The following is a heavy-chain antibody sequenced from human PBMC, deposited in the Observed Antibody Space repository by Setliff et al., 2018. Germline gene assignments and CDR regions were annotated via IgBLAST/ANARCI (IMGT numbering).Heavy chain of an antibody. J-gene: IGHJ4*02. V-gene: IGHV4-39*07. Sequence: PSETLSLTCTVSGGSISTTAYYWGWIRQPPGKGLEWIGCVYYSGNTYYSPSLKSRVTMFVDTSKNQFSLMLYSVTAADTAIYYCARYDSSGYSENYDFDYWGQGTLVTVSS. CDR1: GGSISTTAYY. D-gene: IGHD3-22*01. CDR3: ARYDSSGYSENYDFDY. CDR2: VYYSGNT.